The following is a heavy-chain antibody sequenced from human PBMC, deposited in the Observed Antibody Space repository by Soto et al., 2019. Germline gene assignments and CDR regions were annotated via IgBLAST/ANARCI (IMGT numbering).Heavy chain of an antibody. V-gene: IGHV3-9*01. J-gene: IGHJ3*02. D-gene: IGHD2-2*01. Sequence: EGQLVESGGGLVQPGRSLRLSCVASGFSFDHYAMHWVRQAPGKGLEWVAGITWNSGTKDYGNSVKGRFSISRENAQNSLHLQMNSLGPGDTALYYCARDSEQVRPVALLGASFVIWGQGTLVTVSS. CDR3: ARDSEQVRPVALLGASFVI. CDR2: ITWNSGTK. CDR1: GFSFDHYA.